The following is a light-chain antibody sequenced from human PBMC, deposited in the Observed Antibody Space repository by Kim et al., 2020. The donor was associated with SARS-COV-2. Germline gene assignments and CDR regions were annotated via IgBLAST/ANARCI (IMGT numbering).Light chain of an antibody. CDR3: QSYDSSTVV. J-gene: IGLJ2*01. CDR1: SGSIASNS. Sequence: GETVTIACTSSSGSIASNSVQWYQQRPGSAPTTVIYEDNQRPSGVPDRFSGSIDSSSNSASLTISGLKTEDEADYYCQSYDSSTVVFGGGTQLTVL. CDR2: EDN. V-gene: IGLV6-57*02.